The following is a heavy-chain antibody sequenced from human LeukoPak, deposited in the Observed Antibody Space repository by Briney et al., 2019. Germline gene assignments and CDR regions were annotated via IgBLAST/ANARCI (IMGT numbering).Heavy chain of an antibody. CDR2: INHSGST. D-gene: IGHD6-13*01. Sequence: SETLSLTCAVYGGSFSGYYWSWIRQPPGKGLEWIGEINHSGSTNYNPSLKSRVTISVDTSKNQFSLKLSSVTAADTAVYYCASPGIAAAGTSDYWGQGTLVTVSS. V-gene: IGHV4-34*01. CDR1: GGSFSGYY. CDR3: ASPGIAAAGTSDY. J-gene: IGHJ4*02.